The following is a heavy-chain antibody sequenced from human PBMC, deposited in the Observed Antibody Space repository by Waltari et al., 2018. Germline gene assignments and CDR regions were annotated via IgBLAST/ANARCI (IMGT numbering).Heavy chain of an antibody. CDR3: ARDNYDFWTAFDY. D-gene: IGHD3-3*01. Sequence: QVQLQESGPGLVKPSETLSLTCAVSGYFISSGYHWGWIRQPPGKGLEWIGSIYYTGPTYYNPSLKSRFTISVDTSKNQFSLKLTSVTAADTAVYYCARDNYDFWTAFDYWGQGTLVTVSS. CDR2: IYYTGPT. CDR1: GYFISSGYH. J-gene: IGHJ4*02. V-gene: IGHV4-38-2*01.